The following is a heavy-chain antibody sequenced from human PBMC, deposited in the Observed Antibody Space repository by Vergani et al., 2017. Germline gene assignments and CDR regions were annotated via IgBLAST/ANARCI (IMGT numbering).Heavy chain of an antibody. D-gene: IGHD3-3*01. Sequence: EVQLVESGGGLVKPGGSLRLSCAASGFTFSSYSMNWVRQAPGKGLEWVSSISSSSSYIYYADSVKGRFTISRDNAKNSLYLQMNSLRAEDTAVYYCASTYYDFWSGSTQNYYYGMDVWGQGP. CDR3: ASTYYDFWSGSTQNYYYGMDV. CDR1: GFTFSSYS. J-gene: IGHJ6*02. V-gene: IGHV3-21*01. CDR2: ISSSSSYI.